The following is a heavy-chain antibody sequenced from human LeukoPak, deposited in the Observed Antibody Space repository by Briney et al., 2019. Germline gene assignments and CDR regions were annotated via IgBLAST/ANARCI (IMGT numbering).Heavy chain of an antibody. CDR3: ARNIPRIAVAVGSF. CDR2: ISYDGSNK. V-gene: IGHV3-30*04. Sequence: PGGSLRLSCAASGFTFSSYAMHWVRQAPGKGLEWVAVISYDGSNKYYADSVKGRFTISRDNSKNTLYLQMNSLRAEDTAIYYCARNIPRIAVAVGSFWGQGTLVTVSS. CDR1: GFTFSSYA. J-gene: IGHJ4*02. D-gene: IGHD6-19*01.